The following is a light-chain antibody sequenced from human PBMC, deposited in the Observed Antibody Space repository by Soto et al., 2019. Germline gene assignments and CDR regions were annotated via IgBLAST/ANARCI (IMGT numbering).Light chain of an antibody. CDR1: QSISTY. V-gene: IGKV1-39*01. J-gene: IGKJ5*01. CDR2: AAS. CDR3: QQSYSTLSIT. Sequence: GDRVTITCRASQSISTYLNWYQQKPGKAPNLLIFAASTLQSGVPSRFGGSGSGTDFTPTISSLQPEDFATYYCQQSYSTLSITFGQGTRLEIK.